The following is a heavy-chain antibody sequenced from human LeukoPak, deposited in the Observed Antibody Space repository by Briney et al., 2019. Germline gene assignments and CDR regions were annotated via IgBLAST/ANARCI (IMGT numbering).Heavy chain of an antibody. J-gene: IGHJ4*02. CDR2: INHSGST. V-gene: IGHV4-34*01. CDR3: ARVSGRKYYYDSSGYYFDY. D-gene: IGHD3-22*01. CDR1: GGSFSGYY. Sequence: PSETLSLTCAVYGGSFSGYYWSWIRQPPGKGLEWIGEINHSGSTNYNPSLKSRVTISVDTSKNQFSLKLSSVTAADTAVYYCARVSGRKYYYDSSGYYFDYWGQGTLVTVSS.